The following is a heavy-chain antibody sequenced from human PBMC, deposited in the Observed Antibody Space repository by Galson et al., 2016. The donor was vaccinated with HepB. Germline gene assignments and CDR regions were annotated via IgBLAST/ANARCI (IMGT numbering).Heavy chain of an antibody. CDR2: IIPIFGTT. V-gene: IGHV1-69*13. D-gene: IGHD6-19*01. Sequence: SVKVSCKASGGTFRTYTVSWVRQAPGQGLEWMGGIIPIFGTTHYAQKFQGRVTITADESTSTAYMELSSLRSEDTAVYYCARDRVRIAVAGTISNYYNMDVWGQGTTVTVSS. J-gene: IGHJ6*02. CDR1: GGTFRTYT. CDR3: ARDRVRIAVAGTISNYYNMDV.